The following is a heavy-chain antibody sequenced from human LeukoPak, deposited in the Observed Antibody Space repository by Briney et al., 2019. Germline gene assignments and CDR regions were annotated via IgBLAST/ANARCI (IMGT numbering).Heavy chain of an antibody. D-gene: IGHD2-2*02. CDR2: ISYDGSNK. CDR3: ARGDCSSTSCYIVDY. J-gene: IGHJ4*02. CDR1: GFTFSSYA. Sequence: GRSLRLSCAASGFTFSSYAMHWVRQAPGKGLEWVAVISYDGSNKYYADSVKGRFTISRDNSKNTLYLQMNSLRAEDTAVYYCARGDCSSTSCYIVDYWGQGTLVTVSS. V-gene: IGHV3-30-3*01.